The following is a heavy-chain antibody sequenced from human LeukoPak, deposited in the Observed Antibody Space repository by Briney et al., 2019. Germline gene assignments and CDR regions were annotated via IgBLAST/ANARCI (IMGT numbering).Heavy chain of an antibody. Sequence: SETLCLTCTVSGGSISSYYWSWIRQPPGKGLEWVAYLYYSGSTNYNPSLKSRVTISVDTSKNQFSLKLSSVTAADTAVYYCARDLGSGGWYYYGMDVWGQGTTVTVSS. D-gene: IGHD6-19*01. V-gene: IGHV4-59*01. CDR3: ARDLGSGGWYYYGMDV. CDR2: LYYSGST. CDR1: GGSISSYY. J-gene: IGHJ6*01.